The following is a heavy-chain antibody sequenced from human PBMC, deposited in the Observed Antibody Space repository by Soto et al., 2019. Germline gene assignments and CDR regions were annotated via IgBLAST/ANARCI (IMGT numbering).Heavy chain of an antibody. V-gene: IGHV1-46*01. Sequence: ASVKVSCKASGYTFTSYYMHWVRQAPGQGLEWMGIINPSGGSTSYAQKFQGRVTMTRDTSTSTVYMELSSLRSEDTAVYYCARYYYGGNSGYAFDIWGQGTMVTVSS. D-gene: IGHD4-17*01. J-gene: IGHJ3*02. CDR3: ARYYYGGNSGYAFDI. CDR2: INPSGGST. CDR1: GYTFTSYY.